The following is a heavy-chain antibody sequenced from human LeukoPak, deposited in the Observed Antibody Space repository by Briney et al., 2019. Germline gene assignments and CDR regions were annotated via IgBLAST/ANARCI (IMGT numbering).Heavy chain of an antibody. CDR2: IYTSGST. V-gene: IGHV4-4*07. CDR3: ARWSSTLDYIDY. CDR1: GGSISSYY. D-gene: IGHD2-2*01. J-gene: IGHJ4*02. Sequence: KPSQTLSLTCTVSGGSISSYYWSWIRQPAGKGLGWIGRIYTSGSTNYNPSLKSRVTMSVDTSKNQFSLKLISVTAPDTAVYYCARWSSTLDYIDYGRQGSLVTVSS.